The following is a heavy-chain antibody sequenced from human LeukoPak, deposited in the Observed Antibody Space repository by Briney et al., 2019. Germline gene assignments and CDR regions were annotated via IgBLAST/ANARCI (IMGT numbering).Heavy chain of an antibody. V-gene: IGHV3-11*06. D-gene: IGHD5-12*01. CDR2: ISISSSYT. CDR3: ASLGPGYSGYYFDS. CDR1: GFTFSDYY. J-gene: IGHJ4*02. Sequence: KPGSSLRLSCAASGFTFSDYYMSWIRQAPGKGLEWVSYISISSSYTNYGDSVKGRFTISRDNAKNSLFLQMNSLRGEDTAVYYCASLGPGYSGYYFDSWGQGTLVTVSS.